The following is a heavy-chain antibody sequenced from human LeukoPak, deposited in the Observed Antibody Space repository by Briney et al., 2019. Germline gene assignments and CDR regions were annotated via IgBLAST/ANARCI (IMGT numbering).Heavy chain of an antibody. Sequence: GASVKVSCKASGCTFTSYGISWVRQAPGQGLERMGWISAYNGNTNYAQKLQGRVTMTTDTSTSTAYMELRSLRSDDTAVCYCARRHYDILTGYYSTDYWGQGTLVTVSS. CDR2: ISAYNGNT. CDR3: ARRHYDILTGYYSTDY. J-gene: IGHJ4*02. V-gene: IGHV1-18*01. D-gene: IGHD3-9*01. CDR1: GCTFTSYG.